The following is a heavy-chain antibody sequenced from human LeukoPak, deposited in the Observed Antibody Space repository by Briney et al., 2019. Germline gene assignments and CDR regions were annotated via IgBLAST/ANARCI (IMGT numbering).Heavy chain of an antibody. CDR2: INHSGST. V-gene: IGHV4-34*01. J-gene: IGHJ3*02. CDR1: GGSFSGYY. Sequence: SETLSLTCAVYGGSFSGYYWSWIRQPPGKGLGWIGEINHSGSTNYNPSLKSRVTISVDTSKNQFSLKLSSVTAADTAVYYCAREGYCSSTSCYTDAFDIWGQGTMVTVSS. CDR3: AREGYCSSTSCYTDAFDI. D-gene: IGHD2-2*01.